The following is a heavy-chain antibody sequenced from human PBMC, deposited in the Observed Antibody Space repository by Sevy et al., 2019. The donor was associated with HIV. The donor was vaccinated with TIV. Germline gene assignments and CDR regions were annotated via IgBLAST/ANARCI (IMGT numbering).Heavy chain of an antibody. J-gene: IGHJ6*02. CDR3: GRDNATAWFWEPQEYYYYYYGMDV. CDR2: IYTSGST. V-gene: IGHV4-4*07. CDR1: GGSISSYY. Sequence: SETLSLTCTVSGGSISSYYWSWIRQPAGKGLEWIGRIYTSGSTNYNPSLKSRVTMSVDTSKNQFSLKLSSVTAADTAVEYCGRDNATAWFWEPQEYYYYYYGMDVWGQGTTVTVSS. D-gene: IGHD3-10*01.